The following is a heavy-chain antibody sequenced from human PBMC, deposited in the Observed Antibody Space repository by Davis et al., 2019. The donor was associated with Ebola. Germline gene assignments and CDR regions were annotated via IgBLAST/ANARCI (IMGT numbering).Heavy chain of an antibody. V-gene: IGHV3-7*03. J-gene: IGHJ4*02. Sequence: PGGSLRLSCAASGFTFSSYWMSWVRQAPGKGLEWVANIKQDGSEKYYVDSVKGRFTISRDNAKNSLYLQMNSLRAEDTAVYYCALSPYYDSSGPADYWGQGTLVTVSS. CDR1: GFTFSSYW. D-gene: IGHD3-22*01. CDR2: IKQDGSEK. CDR3: ALSPYYDSSGPADY.